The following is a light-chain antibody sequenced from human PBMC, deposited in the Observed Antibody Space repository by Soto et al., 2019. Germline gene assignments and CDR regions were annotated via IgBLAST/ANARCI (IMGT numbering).Light chain of an antibody. CDR3: QQYDRSWT. V-gene: IGKV3-20*01. CDR1: QSISNK. CDR2: GAS. Sequence: EIVRTQSPATLSLSPGESATISCRASQSISNKLAWYQQKPGQAPRLLIYGASSRATGIPDRFSASGSGTDFILTISRLEPEDFAVYYCQQYDRSWTFGQGTKVDIK. J-gene: IGKJ1*01.